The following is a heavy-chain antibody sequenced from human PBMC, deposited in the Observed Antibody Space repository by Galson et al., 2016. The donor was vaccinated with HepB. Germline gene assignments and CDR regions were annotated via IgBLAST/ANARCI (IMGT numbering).Heavy chain of an antibody. Sequence: SLRLSCAASGFTFSDLWMSWVRQAPGKGLECVANIKYDGSEKYYVDSVKGRFTISRDNAKNSLYLQMNSLRAEDTAVYYCARRNLFDYWGQGTLVTVSS. CDR3: ARRNLFDY. V-gene: IGHV3-7*01. CDR1: GFTFSDLW. CDR2: IKYDGSEK. D-gene: IGHD1-14*01. J-gene: IGHJ4*02.